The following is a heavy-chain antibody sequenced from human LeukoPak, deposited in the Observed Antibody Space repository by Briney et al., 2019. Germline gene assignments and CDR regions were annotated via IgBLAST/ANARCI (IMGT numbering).Heavy chain of an antibody. Sequence: GGSLRLSCAASGFTFSSYSMNWVRQAPGKGLEWISSISSSSTYIYYADSEKGRFTISRDNAKNSLYLQMNSLRAEDTAVYYCARDPTSSWETAFDIWGQGTMVTVSS. CDR2: ISSSSTYI. CDR1: GFTFSSYS. V-gene: IGHV3-21*01. CDR3: ARDPTSSWETAFDI. D-gene: IGHD1-26*01. J-gene: IGHJ3*02.